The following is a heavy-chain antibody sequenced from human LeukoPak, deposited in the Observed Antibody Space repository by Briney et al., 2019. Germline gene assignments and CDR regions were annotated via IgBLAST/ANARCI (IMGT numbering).Heavy chain of an antibody. CDR1: GGSFSGYY. Sequence: SETLSLTCAVYGGSFSGYYWSWIRQPPGKGLEWIGEINHSGSTNYNPSLKSRVTISVDTSKNQFSLKLSSVTAADTAVYYCASTEPDELERELPTKFDYWGQGTLVTVSS. J-gene: IGHJ4*02. D-gene: IGHD1-26*01. CDR2: INHSGST. V-gene: IGHV4-34*01. CDR3: ASTEPDELERELPTKFDY.